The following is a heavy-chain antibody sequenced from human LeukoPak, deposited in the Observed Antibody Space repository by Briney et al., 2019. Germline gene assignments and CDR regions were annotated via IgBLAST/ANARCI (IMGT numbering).Heavy chain of an antibody. V-gene: IGHV3-74*01. CDR3: ARDLGGGGGY. CDR2: IDNSGGNP. D-gene: IGHD3-16*01. J-gene: IGHJ4*02. Sequence: QPGGSLRLSCAASGFIFSSYWMHWVRQAPGKGLVWVSRIDNSGGNPDYADSVKGRFTISRADAKNTLYLQVNSLGSEDTAAYYCARDLGGGGGYWGQGTLVTVSS. CDR1: GFIFSSYW.